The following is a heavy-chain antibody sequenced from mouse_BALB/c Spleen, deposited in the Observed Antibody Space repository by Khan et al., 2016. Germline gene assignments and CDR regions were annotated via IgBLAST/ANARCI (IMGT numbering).Heavy chain of an antibody. CDR2: IDPANGNT. CDR1: GFNTKDTY. CDR3: ARSPFYYGKYYAMDY. J-gene: IGHJ4*01. D-gene: IGHD1-1*01. V-gene: IGHV14-3*02. Sequence: VQLQQSGAELVKPGASVKLSCTASGFNTKDTYMHWVKQRPEQGLEWIGRIDPANGNTNYDPKFQGKATITADTSSNTAYLQLSSLTSEDTAVYYCARSPFYYGKYYAMDYWGQGTSVTVSS.